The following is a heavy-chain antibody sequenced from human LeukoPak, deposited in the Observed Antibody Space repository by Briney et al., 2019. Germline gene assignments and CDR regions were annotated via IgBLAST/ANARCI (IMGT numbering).Heavy chain of an antibody. CDR3: AKGRGRIAARPLSYYFDY. Sequence: GGSLRLSCAASGFTFEDYAMHWVRQAPGKGLEWVSLISGDGGSTYYADSVKGRFTISRDNSKNSLYLQMNSLRTEDTALYYCAKGRGRIAARPLSYYFDYWGQGTLVTVSS. D-gene: IGHD6-6*01. CDR2: ISGDGGST. J-gene: IGHJ4*02. V-gene: IGHV3-43*02. CDR1: GFTFEDYA.